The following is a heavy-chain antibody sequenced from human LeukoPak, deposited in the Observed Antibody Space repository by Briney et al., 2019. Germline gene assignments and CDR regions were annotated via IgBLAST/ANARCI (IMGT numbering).Heavy chain of an antibody. CDR2: IRYDGSNK. Sequence: GGSLRLSCAASGFTFNTYGMHWVRQAPGKGLEWVAFIRYDGSNKYSADSVKGRFTISRDNSKNTLYLQMNSLRAEDTAVFYCAKDLRSKVAALDYWGQGTLVTVSS. J-gene: IGHJ4*02. V-gene: IGHV3-30*02. CDR1: GFTFNTYG. D-gene: IGHD6-19*01. CDR3: AKDLRSKVAALDY.